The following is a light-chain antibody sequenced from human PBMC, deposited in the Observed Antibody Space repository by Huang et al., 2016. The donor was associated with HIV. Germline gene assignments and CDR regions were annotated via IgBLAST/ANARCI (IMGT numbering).Light chain of an antibody. J-gene: IGKJ2*01. Sequence: DIQMTQSPSSLSASVGDRVTITCRASQSISRSVNWYQQKPGKAPKLLIYAASSLQSGVPSRFSGSGSGTDFTLTISSLQPEEFATYYCQQSYSTPTFGQGTKLEIK. V-gene: IGKV1-39*01. CDR3: QQSYSTPT. CDR2: AAS. CDR1: QSISRS.